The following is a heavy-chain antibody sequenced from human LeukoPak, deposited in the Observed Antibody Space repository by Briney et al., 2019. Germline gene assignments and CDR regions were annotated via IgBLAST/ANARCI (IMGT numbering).Heavy chain of an antibody. D-gene: IGHD3-10*01. CDR2: ISSSSSTI. CDR3: TPLNYYGLL. CDR1: GFTFSSYS. J-gene: IGHJ4*02. V-gene: IGHV3-48*01. Sequence: PGGSLRLSCAASGFTFSSYSMNWVRQAPGKGLEWVSYISSSSSTIYYADSVKGRFTISRDNAKNSLCLQINSLKTEDTAVYYCTPLNYYGLLWGQGTLVTVSS.